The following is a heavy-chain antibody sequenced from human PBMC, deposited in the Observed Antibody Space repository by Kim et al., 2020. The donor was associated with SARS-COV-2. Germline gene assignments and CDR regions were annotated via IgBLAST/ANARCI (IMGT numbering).Heavy chain of an antibody. CDR2: ISGSGGST. D-gene: IGHD6-19*01. CDR1: GFTFSSYA. J-gene: IGHJ4*02. V-gene: IGHV3-23*01. Sequence: GGSLRLSCAASGFTFSSYAMSWVRQAPGKGLEWVSAISGSGGSTYYADSVKGRFTISRDNSKNTLYLQMNSLRAEYTAVYYCAKAHHSSGWYNCGYSGPRTLVTPSS. CDR3: AKAHHSSGWYNCGY.